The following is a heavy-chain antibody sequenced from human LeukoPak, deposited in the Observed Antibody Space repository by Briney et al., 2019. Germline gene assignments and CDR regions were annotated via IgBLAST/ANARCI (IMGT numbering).Heavy chain of an antibody. D-gene: IGHD3-3*01. CDR3: AKDARDYDFWSGYLHGDWFDP. Sequence: GGSLRLSCAASGFTFSSHPMHWVRQAPGKGLEWVGVILYDGSNKYYADSVKGRFTISRDNSKNTLYLQMDSLRPEDTAVYYCAKDARDYDFWSGYLHGDWFDPWGQGTLVTVSS. J-gene: IGHJ5*02. CDR1: GFTFSSHP. CDR2: ILYDGSNK. V-gene: IGHV3-30*04.